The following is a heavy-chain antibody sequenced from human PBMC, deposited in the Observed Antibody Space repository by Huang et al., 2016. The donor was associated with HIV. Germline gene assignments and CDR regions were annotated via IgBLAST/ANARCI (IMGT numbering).Heavy chain of an antibody. J-gene: IGHJ3*02. V-gene: IGHV4-39*01. D-gene: IGHD2-2*01. Sequence: QLHLQQSGPGLVRPSETLSLICTVSGGSITSSNHYWGWIRPTPGKGLEWIGNCYYSGDAYYTPSLNNRVSISIDTSKSQFSLRLSYVIATDTAVYYCASGEYGKNAYDIWGQGTVVTVSA. CDR2: CYYSGDA. CDR3: ASGEYGKNAYDI. CDR1: GGSITSSNHY.